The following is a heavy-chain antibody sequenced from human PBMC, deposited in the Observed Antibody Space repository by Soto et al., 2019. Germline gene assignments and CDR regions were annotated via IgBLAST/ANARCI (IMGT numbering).Heavy chain of an antibody. CDR1: GFTFSSYA. V-gene: IGHV3-23*01. D-gene: IGHD3-22*01. CDR2: IRGSGGSK. J-gene: IGHJ4*02. CDR3: AKGGTSGYRGYFDY. Sequence: GGSLRLSCAASGFTFSSYAMSWVRQAPGKGLEWVAAIRGSGGSKYYADSVKGRFTISRDNSKNTLYLQMNSLRAEDKAVYYCAKGGTSGYRGYFDYWGQGTLVTVSS.